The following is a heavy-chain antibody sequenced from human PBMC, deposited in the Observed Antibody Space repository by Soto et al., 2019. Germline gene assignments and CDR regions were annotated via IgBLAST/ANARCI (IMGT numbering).Heavy chain of an antibody. J-gene: IGHJ6*02. CDR2: ITSTSSTK. V-gene: IGHV3-48*02. D-gene: IGHD3-10*01. CDR1: GFTFSSHT. Sequence: PLGSLRLSCAASGFTFSSHTMNWVRQAPGKGLEWISYITSTSSTKNYADSVKGRFTISRDNANNSLYLQMNSLRDEDTAVYYCARRITMVRGPYYYYAMDVWGQGTTVTVSS. CDR3: ARRITMVRGPYYYYAMDV.